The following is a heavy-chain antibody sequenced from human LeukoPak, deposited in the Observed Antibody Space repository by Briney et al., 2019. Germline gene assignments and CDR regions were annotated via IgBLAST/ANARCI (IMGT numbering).Heavy chain of an antibody. V-gene: IGHV4-4*07. CDR3: ARPYRVGGSFPFDI. D-gene: IGHD3-16*02. CDR2: IYTDGST. J-gene: IGHJ3*02. Sequence: SETLSLTCTVSGGSISTYYWTWIRQSAGKGLEWIGRIYTDGSTSYNPPLRSRVTISVDNSKNQFSLKLSSVTAADTAVYYCARPYRVGGSFPFDIWGQGTMVTVSS. CDR1: GGSISTYY.